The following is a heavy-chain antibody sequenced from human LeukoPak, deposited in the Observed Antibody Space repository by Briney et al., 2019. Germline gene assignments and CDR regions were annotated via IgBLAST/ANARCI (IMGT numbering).Heavy chain of an antibody. V-gene: IGHV3-23*01. Sequence: GESLRLSCAASGFTFSSYGMTWVRQAPGKGLEWVSTVSTSGGSTYYADSVKGRFTISRDNSKNTLYLQMNSLSAEDTAVYYCAKSSGFFDYWGQGTVVTVSS. J-gene: IGHJ4*02. CDR3: AKSSGFFDY. CDR2: VSTSGGST. D-gene: IGHD7-27*01. CDR1: GFTFSSYG.